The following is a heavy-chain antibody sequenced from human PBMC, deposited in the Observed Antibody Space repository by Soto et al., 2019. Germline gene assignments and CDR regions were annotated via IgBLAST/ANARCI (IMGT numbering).Heavy chain of an antibody. CDR2: IIPIFGTA. Sequence: ASVKVSCKASGGTFSSYAISWVRQAPGQGLEWMGGIIPIFGTANYAQKFQGRVTITADESTSTAYMELSSLRSEDTAVYYCARVVGVSSRSHWFDPWGQGTLVTVSS. CDR3: ARVVGVSSRSHWFDP. D-gene: IGHD6-6*01. J-gene: IGHJ5*02. CDR1: GGTFSSYA. V-gene: IGHV1-69*13.